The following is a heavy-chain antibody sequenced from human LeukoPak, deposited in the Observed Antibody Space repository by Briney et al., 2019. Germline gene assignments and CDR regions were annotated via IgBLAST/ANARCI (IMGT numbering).Heavy chain of an antibody. J-gene: IGHJ6*02. Sequence: SVKVSYKASGGTFISYAISWVRQAPGQGLEWIGGIIPIFGTANYAQKFQGRVTITADESTSTAYMELSSLRSEDTAVNYCARPGYYDFWSGYKEENYYYGMDVWGQGTTVTVSS. CDR3: ARPGYYDFWSGYKEENYYYGMDV. CDR1: GGTFISYA. V-gene: IGHV1-69*13. D-gene: IGHD3-3*01. CDR2: IIPIFGTA.